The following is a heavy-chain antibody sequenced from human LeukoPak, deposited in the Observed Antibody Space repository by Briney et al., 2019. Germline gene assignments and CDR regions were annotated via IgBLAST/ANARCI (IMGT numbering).Heavy chain of an antibody. J-gene: IGHJ4*02. Sequence: ASVKVSCKASGYTFTGYYMHWVRQAPGQGLEWMEGIIPIFGTANYAQKFQGRVTITADKSTSTAYMELSSLRSEDTAVYYCARNSLTRAYYFDYWGQGTLVTVSS. V-gene: IGHV1-69*06. CDR3: ARNSLTRAYYFDY. D-gene: IGHD3-10*01. CDR1: GYTFTGYY. CDR2: IIPIFGTA.